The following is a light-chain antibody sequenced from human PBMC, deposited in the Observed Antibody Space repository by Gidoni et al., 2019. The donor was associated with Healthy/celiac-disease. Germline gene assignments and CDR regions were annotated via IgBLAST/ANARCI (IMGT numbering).Light chain of an antibody. CDR3: QQYTSYWT. CDR1: QRISSW. Sequence: DIQMTQSPSTLSASVGDRVTITCRASQRISSWLACYQQKPGKAPKLLIYKASSLESGVPSRFSGIGSGTDFTLTISSLQPDDFATYYCQQYTSYWTFGHXTKVEIK. J-gene: IGKJ1*01. CDR2: KAS. V-gene: IGKV1-5*03.